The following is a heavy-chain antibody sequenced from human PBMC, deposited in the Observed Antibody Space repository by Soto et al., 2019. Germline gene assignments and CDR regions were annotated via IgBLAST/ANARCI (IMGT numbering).Heavy chain of an antibody. J-gene: IGHJ4*02. CDR1: GFTLSSYW. Sequence: PGGSLRLSCAASGFTLSSYWMSWVRQAPGKGLEWVARINQDGSEKYYVDSVKGRFTISRDNAKNSLYLQMNSLRAEDTAVYYCARDYPGGSYYDYWGQGTLVTVSS. CDR3: ARDYPGGSYYDY. V-gene: IGHV3-7*03. D-gene: IGHD1-26*01. CDR2: INQDGSEK.